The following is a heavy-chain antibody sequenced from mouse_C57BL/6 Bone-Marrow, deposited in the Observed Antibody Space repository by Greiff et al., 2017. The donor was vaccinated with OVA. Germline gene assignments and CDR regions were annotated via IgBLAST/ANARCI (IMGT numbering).Heavy chain of an antibody. Sequence: EVMLVESGGGLVKPGGSPKLSCAASGFTFSDYGMHWVRQAPEKGLEWVAYISSGSSTIYYADTVKGRFTISRDNAKNTLFLQMTSLRSEDTAMYYCARDLLRSFAYWGQGTLVTVSA. J-gene: IGHJ3*01. V-gene: IGHV5-17*01. CDR2: ISSGSSTI. D-gene: IGHD1-1*01. CDR1: GFTFSDYG. CDR3: ARDLLRSFAY.